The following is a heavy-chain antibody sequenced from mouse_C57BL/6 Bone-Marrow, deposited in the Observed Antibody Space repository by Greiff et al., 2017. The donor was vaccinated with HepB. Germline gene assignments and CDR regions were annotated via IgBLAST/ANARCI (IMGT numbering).Heavy chain of an antibody. J-gene: IGHJ4*01. CDR2: ISDGGSYT. D-gene: IGHD2-1*01. CDR1: GFTFSSYA. CDR3: ARDRGLYYGNYVNAMDY. V-gene: IGHV5-4*01. Sequence: EVKLMESGGGLVKPGGSLKLSCAASGFTFSSYAMSWVRQTPEKRLEWVATISDGGSYTYYPDNVKGRFTISRDNAKNNLYLQMSHLKSEDTAMYYCARDRGLYYGNYVNAMDYWGQGTSVTVSS.